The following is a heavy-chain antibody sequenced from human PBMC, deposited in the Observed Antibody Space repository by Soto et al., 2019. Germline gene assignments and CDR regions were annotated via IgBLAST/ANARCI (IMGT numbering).Heavy chain of an antibody. D-gene: IGHD6-13*01. Sequence: PGGSLRLSCAASGFTFSDYYMSWIRQAPGKGLEWVSYISSSSSYTNYADSVKGRFTISRDNAKNSLYLQMNSLRAEDTAVYYCARHKQQLVAAFDIWGQGTMVTVSS. V-gene: IGHV3-11*06. CDR1: GFTFSDYY. J-gene: IGHJ3*02. CDR3: ARHKQQLVAAFDI. CDR2: ISSSSSYT.